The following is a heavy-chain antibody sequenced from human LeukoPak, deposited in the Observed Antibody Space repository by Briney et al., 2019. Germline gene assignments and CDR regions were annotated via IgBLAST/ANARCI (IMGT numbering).Heavy chain of an antibody. J-gene: IGHJ4*02. CDR3: AKSSSVTTGSPTDY. V-gene: IGHV3-23*01. D-gene: IGHD4-17*01. CDR1: GFTFRSSA. CDR2: ISGSGGST. Sequence: GGSLRLSCAVSGFTFRSSAMSWVRQAPGKGLECVSAISGSGGSTYYANSVKGRFTISRDNSKNTLYLQMNGLRAEDTAVYYCAKSSSVTTGSPTDYWGQGTLVTVSS.